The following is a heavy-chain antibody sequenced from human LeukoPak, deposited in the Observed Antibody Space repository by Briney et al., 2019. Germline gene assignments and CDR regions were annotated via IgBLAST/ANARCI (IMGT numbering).Heavy chain of an antibody. J-gene: IGHJ4*02. CDR2: IRQDGSDI. V-gene: IGHV3-7*04. D-gene: IGHD3-10*01. CDR3: ARARYGSGGYFFDF. CDR1: GFNFNSYW. Sequence: GGSLRLSCAASGFNFNSYWMSWVRQAPGKGLECVANIRQDGSDIYFVDSVKGRFTISRDNAKNSLYLQMNSLRGEDTAVYYCARARYGSGGYFFDFWGQGTLVTVSS.